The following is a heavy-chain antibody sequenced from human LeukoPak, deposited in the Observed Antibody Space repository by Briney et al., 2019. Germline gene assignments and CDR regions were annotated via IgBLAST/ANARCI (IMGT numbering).Heavy chain of an antibody. J-gene: IGHJ6*03. D-gene: IGHD2-8*01. CDR3: AKDRCSNGVGCYYYYMDV. V-gene: IGHV3-30*02. CDR1: GFTFGDYA. Sequence: GGSLRLSCTASGFTFGDYAMSWFRQAPGKGLEWVAYIQYDGSNEQYADSVKGRFSISRDSSKNILYLQMNSLRAEDTAVYYCAKDRCSNGVGCYYYYMDVWGKGTTVTISS. CDR2: IQYDGSNE.